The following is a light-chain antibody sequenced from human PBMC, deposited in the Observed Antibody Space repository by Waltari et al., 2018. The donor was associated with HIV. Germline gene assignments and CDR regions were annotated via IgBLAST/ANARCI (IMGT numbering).Light chain of an antibody. CDR3: QSADSNGQGV. CDR1: GLAKQS. V-gene: IGLV3-25*03. CDR2: KYG. J-gene: IGLJ3*02. Sequence: SYELTQPPSVSVSPGQTARITSSGDGLAKQSGYWYQQEPGQAPVMLILKYGERPSGIPERFSGSSSGTTVTLTISGVQAEDEADYYCQSADSNGQGVFGGGTKLTVL.